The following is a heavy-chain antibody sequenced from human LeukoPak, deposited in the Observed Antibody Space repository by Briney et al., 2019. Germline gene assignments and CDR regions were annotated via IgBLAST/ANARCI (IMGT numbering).Heavy chain of an antibody. Sequence: GRSLRLSCAASGFTFDDYAMHWVRQAPGKGLEWVSGISWNSGSIGYADSVKGRFTISRDNAKNSLYLQMNSLRAEDTALYYCAKANHYDSSPLDYWGQGTLVTVSS. D-gene: IGHD3-22*01. J-gene: IGHJ4*02. CDR2: ISWNSGSI. CDR3: AKANHYDSSPLDY. CDR1: GFTFDDYA. V-gene: IGHV3-9*01.